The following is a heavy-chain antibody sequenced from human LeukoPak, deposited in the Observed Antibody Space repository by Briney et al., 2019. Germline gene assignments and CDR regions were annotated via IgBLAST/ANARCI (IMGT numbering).Heavy chain of an antibody. D-gene: IGHD3-10*01. CDR2: NSGSGGST. Sequence: PGGSLRLSCAASGFTFSSYNMKWVRQAPGKGLEWVSANSGSGGSTYYADSVKGRSTISRDNSKNTLYLQMNSLRAEDTAVYYCAKVMTRTMVRGAPPSDYWGQGTLVTVSS. V-gene: IGHV3-23*01. CDR1: GFTFSSYN. CDR3: AKVMTRTMVRGAPPSDY. J-gene: IGHJ4*02.